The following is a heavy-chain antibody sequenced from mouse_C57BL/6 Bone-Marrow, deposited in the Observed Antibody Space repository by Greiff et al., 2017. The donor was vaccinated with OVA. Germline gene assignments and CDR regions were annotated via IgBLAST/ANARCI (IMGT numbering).Heavy chain of an antibody. CDR3: ARSIYYYGSSYGDYAMDY. Sequence: QVQPKESGAELAKPGASVKLSCKASGYTFTSYWMHWVKQRPGQGLEWIGYINPSSGYTKYNQKFKDKATLTADKSSSTAYMQLSSLTYEDSAVYYCARSIYYYGSSYGDYAMDYWGQGTSVTVSS. V-gene: IGHV1-7*01. D-gene: IGHD1-1*01. CDR2: INPSSGYT. CDR1: GYTFTSYW. J-gene: IGHJ4*01.